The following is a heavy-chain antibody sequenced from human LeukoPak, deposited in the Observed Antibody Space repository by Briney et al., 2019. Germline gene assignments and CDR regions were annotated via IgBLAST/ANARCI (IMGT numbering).Heavy chain of an antibody. CDR1: GFTFSSYG. CDR2: IRYDGSNE. D-gene: IGHD2-8*01. CDR3: AKARTNGLNYYFDY. Sequence: GGSLRLSCAASGFTFSSYGMHWVRQAPGKGLEWVAFIRYDGSNEYYADSVKGRFTISRVNSKNTLYLQMSSLRAEDTALYYCAKARTNGLNYYFDYWGQGTLVTVSS. J-gene: IGHJ4*02. V-gene: IGHV3-30*02.